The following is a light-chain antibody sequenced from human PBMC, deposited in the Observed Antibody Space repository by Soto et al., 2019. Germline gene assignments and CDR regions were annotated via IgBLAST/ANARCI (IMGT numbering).Light chain of an antibody. CDR3: QQYNSFSWT. CDR1: QGISSW. V-gene: IGKV1-5*03. Sequence: IQMTQSPSTLSASVGDRVTITCRASQGISSWLAWYQQKPGKAPKLLIYKASSLESGVPSRFSGSGSGTEFTLTISSLQPDDFATYYCQQYNSFSWTFGQGTKVDIK. CDR2: KAS. J-gene: IGKJ1*01.